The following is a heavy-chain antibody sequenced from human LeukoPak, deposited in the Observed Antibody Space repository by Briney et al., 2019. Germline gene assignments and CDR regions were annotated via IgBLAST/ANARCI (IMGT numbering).Heavy chain of an antibody. CDR3: ARLGMVRGVGYYYYYYMDV. CDR1: GYSISSGYY. V-gene: IGHV4-38-2*02. Sequence: SETLSLTCTVSGYSISSGYYWGWIRQPPGKGLKWIGGIYHSGSTNYNPSLKSRVTISEDTSKNQFSLKLNSVTAADTAVYYCARLGMVRGVGYYYYYYMDVWGKGTTVTISS. D-gene: IGHD3-10*01. CDR2: IYHSGST. J-gene: IGHJ6*03.